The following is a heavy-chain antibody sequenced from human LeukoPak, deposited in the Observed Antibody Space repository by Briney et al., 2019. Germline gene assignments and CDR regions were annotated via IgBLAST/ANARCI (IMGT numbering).Heavy chain of an antibody. J-gene: IGHJ4*02. V-gene: IGHV3-9*01. Sequence: TGGSLRLSCAASGSTFDDYAMHWVRQAPGKGLEWVSGISWNSGSIGYADSVEGRFTISRDNAKNSLYLQMNSLRAEDTALYYCAKEGGSGWYYFDYWGQGTLVTVSS. D-gene: IGHD6-19*01. CDR1: GSTFDDYA. CDR2: ISWNSGSI. CDR3: AKEGGSGWYYFDY.